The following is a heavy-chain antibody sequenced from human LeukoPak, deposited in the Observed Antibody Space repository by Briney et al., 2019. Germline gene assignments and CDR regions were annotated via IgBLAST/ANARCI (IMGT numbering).Heavy chain of an antibody. CDR2: ISAGSNYI. D-gene: IGHD3-22*01. J-gene: IGHJ4*02. V-gene: IGHV3-21*01. Sequence: PGGSLRLSCAASGYTFSSYSINWVRQAPGKGREWVSSISAGSNYIYYADSVRGRFSISRDDARNSLYLQMDSLRGDDTAVHYCARLRRNSDRSGYYYYYDYWGQGTLVTVSS. CDR3: ARLRRNSDRSGYYYYYDY. CDR1: GYTFSSYS.